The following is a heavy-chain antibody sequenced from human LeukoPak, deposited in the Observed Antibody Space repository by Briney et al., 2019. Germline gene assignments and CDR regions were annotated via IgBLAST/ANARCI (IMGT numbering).Heavy chain of an antibody. CDR2: IKSKTDGGTT. CDR1: GFTFSNAW. V-gene: IGHV3-15*01. D-gene: IGHD4-23*01. J-gene: IGHJ6*02. Sequence: PGGSLRLSCAASGFTFSNAWMSWVRQAPGKGLEWVGRIKSKTDGGTTDYAAPVKGRFTISRDDSKNTLYLQMNSLKTEDTAVYYCTTARWYGDYGMDVWGQGTTVTVSS. CDR3: TTARWYGDYGMDV.